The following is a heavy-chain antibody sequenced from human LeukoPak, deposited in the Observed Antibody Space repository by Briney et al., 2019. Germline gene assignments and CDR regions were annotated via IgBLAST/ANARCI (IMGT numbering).Heavy chain of an antibody. CDR3: ARQGYNSAAFDP. Sequence: SETLSLTCTVSGGSISSSSYYWGWIRQPPGKGLEWIGSIYYSGNTFYNPSLKSRVTISVDTSKNQFSLRLSSVIAADTAVYYCARQGYNSAAFDPWGQGTLVTVSS. D-gene: IGHD5-24*01. CDR2: IYYSGNT. CDR1: GGSISSSSYY. J-gene: IGHJ5*02. V-gene: IGHV4-39*01.